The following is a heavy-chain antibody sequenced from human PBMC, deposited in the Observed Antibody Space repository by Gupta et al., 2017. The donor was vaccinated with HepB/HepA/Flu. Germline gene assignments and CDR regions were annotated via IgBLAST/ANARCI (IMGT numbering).Heavy chain of an antibody. CDR1: GSALSNYW. V-gene: IGHV3-7*01. CDR2: IKQDGSER. CDR3: ARDIDY. J-gene: IGHJ4*02. Sequence: EVQLVESGGGLVQHGGSRRLSCAASGSALSNYWVGWVRQAPGKGLEWVANIKQDGSERYYVDSLKGRFTISRDNAKNSLFLQMNSLRVEDTAVYYCARDIDYWGQGTLVTVSS.